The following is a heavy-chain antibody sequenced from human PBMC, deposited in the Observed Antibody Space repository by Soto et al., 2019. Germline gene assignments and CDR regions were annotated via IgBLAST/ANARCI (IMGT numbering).Heavy chain of an antibody. CDR2: IYPGDSDT. Sequence: GESLKISCKGSGYSFTSYWIGWVRQMPGKGLEWMGIIYPGDSDTRYSPSFQGQVTTSADKSISTAYLQWSSLKASDTAMYYCARLEWLGYCSGGSCAAFDPWGQGXLVTV. D-gene: IGHD2-15*01. V-gene: IGHV5-51*01. J-gene: IGHJ5*02. CDR3: ARLEWLGYCSGGSCAAFDP. CDR1: GYSFTSYW.